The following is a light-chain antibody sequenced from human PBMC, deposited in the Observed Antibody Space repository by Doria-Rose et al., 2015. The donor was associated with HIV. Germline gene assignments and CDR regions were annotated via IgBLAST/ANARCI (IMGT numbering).Light chain of an antibody. Sequence: MTQSPSSLSASVGDRVTITCRASQDISNSLAWYQQIPGKAPKLLVYGASRLETGVPSSFSGSGSGTDYTLTISSLQPEDFATYYCQQYYTTPMYTGGQGTKLESK. CDR1: QDISNS. CDR3: QQYYTTPMYT. J-gene: IGKJ2*01. CDR2: GAS. V-gene: IGKV1-NL1*01.